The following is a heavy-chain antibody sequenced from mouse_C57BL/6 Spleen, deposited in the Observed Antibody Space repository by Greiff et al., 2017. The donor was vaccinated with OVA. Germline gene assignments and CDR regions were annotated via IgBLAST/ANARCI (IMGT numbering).Heavy chain of an antibody. CDR1: GFTFSDYY. V-gene: IGHV5-16*01. Sequence: EVKLVESEGGLVQPGSSMKLSCTASGFTFSDYYMAWVRQVPEKGLEWVANINSDGSSTYYLDSLKSRFSISRDNAKNILYLQMSSLKSEDTATYYCAREGDYYGSSYDYFDVWGTGTTVTVSS. CDR3: AREGDYYGSSYDYFDV. CDR2: INSDGSST. J-gene: IGHJ1*03. D-gene: IGHD1-1*01.